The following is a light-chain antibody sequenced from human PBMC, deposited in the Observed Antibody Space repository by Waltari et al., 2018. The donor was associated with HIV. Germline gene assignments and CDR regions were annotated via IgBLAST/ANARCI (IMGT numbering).Light chain of an antibody. CDR3: QSSDRNNQV. CDR1: GGSITSNY. J-gene: IGLJ3*02. Sequence: NFMLTPPHSVSESPGKTVTISSTRTGGSITSNYVQWYPRRPGGSPTTVIYEDDQRPSRVPGRFSGSIDSSSNSASLTISGLKPEDEADYYCQSSDRNNQVFGGGTKLTVL. V-gene: IGLV6-57*01. CDR2: EDD.